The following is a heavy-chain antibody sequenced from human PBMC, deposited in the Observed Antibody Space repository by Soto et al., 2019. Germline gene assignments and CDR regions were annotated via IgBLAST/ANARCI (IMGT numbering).Heavy chain of an antibody. CDR1: GGSISSSSYY. J-gene: IGHJ4*02. Sequence: SETLSLTCTVSGGSISSSSYYWGWIRQPPGKGLEWIGSIYYSGSTYYNPSLKSRVTISVDTSKNQFSLKLSSVTAADTAVYYCASLRYSSGYFDYWGQGTLVTAPQ. D-gene: IGHD6-19*01. CDR2: IYYSGST. CDR3: ASLRYSSGYFDY. V-gene: IGHV4-39*01.